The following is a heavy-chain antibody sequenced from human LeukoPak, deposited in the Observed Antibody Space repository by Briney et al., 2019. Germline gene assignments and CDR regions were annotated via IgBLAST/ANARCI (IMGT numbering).Heavy chain of an antibody. CDR1: GGSVSSGSYY. Sequence: SETLSLTCTVSGGSVSSGSYYWSWIRQPPGKGLEWIANMYYSGSTNYNPSLKSRVTISVNTSKDQFSLRLSSVTAADTAVYYCARDIYGYSDYWGQGTLSPSPQ. CDR3: ARDIYGYSDY. CDR2: MYYSGST. V-gene: IGHV4-61*01. D-gene: IGHD5-18*01. J-gene: IGHJ4*02.